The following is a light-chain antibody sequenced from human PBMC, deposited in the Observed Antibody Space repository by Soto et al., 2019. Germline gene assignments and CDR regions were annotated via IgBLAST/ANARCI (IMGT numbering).Light chain of an antibody. CDR2: QTS. Sequence: EIVMTQSPGTLSLSPGERATLSCRASQNVSSNLLVWYQQHPGQAPRLLTYQTSARATGIPGRFSGSGSGTDFTLTISNLQSEDFALYYCQHYSGWPPVFGQGTKVDIK. CDR1: QNVSSN. CDR3: QHYSGWPPV. V-gene: IGKV3-15*01. J-gene: IGKJ2*01.